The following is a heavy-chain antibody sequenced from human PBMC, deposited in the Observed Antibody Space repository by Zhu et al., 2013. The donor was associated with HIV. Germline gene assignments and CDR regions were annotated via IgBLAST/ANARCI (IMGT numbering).Heavy chain of an antibody. D-gene: IGHD3-22*01. CDR3: ARGEGSDNTGYWVY. J-gene: IGHJ4*02. V-gene: IGHV1-69*13. CDR1: GYTFSDYG. Sequence: QVVLVQSGAEMKKPGASVMVSCKTSGYTFSDYGITWVRQAPGQGLEWMGGIIPIFGTANYAQKFQGRVTITADESTSTAYMELSSLRSEDTAVYYCARGEGSDNTGYWVYWGQGTLVTVSS. CDR2: IIPIFGTA.